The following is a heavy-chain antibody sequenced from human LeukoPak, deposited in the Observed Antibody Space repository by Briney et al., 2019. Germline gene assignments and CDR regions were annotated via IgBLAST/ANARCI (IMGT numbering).Heavy chain of an antibody. CDR3: ARVLRGSSAFEI. CDR2: INPSSGGT. V-gene: IGHV1-2*02. J-gene: IGHJ3*02. CDR1: GHNFNVYY. Sequence: SVSLSCKVSGHNFNVYYTNWVRQPPGQGLEWMGWINPSSGGTYYAQRIKGRVTMTRDTSVSTAYMELNSLTSDDTAVYFCARVLRGSSAFEIWGQGTMVTVSS. D-gene: IGHD3-10*01.